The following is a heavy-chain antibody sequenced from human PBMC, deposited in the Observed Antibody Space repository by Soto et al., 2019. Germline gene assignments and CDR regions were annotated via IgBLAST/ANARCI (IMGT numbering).Heavy chain of an antibody. V-gene: IGHV3-48*01. CDR2: ISSSSSVI. D-gene: IGHD7-27*01. CDR1: GFILSDCA. Sequence: ESGGGLVQPGGSLRLSCATSGFILSDCAMNWVRQAPGKGLEWVSYISSSSSVIDYADSVKGRFTVSRDNARNSLYLQMNSLRAEDTAVYYCARDLSWGSNWYYYMDVWGKGTTATVSS. J-gene: IGHJ6*03. CDR3: ARDLSWGSNWYYYMDV.